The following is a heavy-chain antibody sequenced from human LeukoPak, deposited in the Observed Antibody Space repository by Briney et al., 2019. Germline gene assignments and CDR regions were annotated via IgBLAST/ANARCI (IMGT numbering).Heavy chain of an antibody. CDR3: ARADSGSYYLDY. V-gene: IGHV1-2*02. J-gene: IGHJ4*02. D-gene: IGHD1-26*01. CDR1: GYTFTSYG. Sequence: ASVKVSCKASGYTFTSYGISWVRQAPGQGLEWMGWINPNSGGTNYAQKFQGRVTMTRDTSISTAYMELSRLRSDDTAVYYRARADSGSYYLDYWGQGTLVTVSS. CDR2: INPNSGGT.